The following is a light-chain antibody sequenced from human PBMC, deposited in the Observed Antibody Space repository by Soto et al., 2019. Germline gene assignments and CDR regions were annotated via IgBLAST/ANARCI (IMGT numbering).Light chain of an antibody. CDR2: EAS. CDR3: SSYTSSRTYV. Sequence: QSVLTQPASVSGSPGQSITISCTGTSSDVGGYNYVSWYQQHPGQAPKLIIYEASNRPSGVSNRFSGSKSGNTASLTLSGLQAEDEADFYCSSYTSSRTYVFGTGTKLTVL. CDR1: SSDVGGYNY. J-gene: IGLJ1*01. V-gene: IGLV2-14*01.